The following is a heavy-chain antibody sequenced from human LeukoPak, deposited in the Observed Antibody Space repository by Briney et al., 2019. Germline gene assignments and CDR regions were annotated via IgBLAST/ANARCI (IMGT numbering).Heavy chain of an antibody. Sequence: PGGSLRLSCAASGFTFSSYAMSWVRQAPGKGLEWVSAISGSGGSTCYADSVKGRFTISRDNSKNTLYLQMNSLRAEDTAVYYCAKGVRFDWLIYYFDYWGQGTLVTVSS. V-gene: IGHV3-23*01. CDR2: ISGSGGST. CDR1: GFTFSSYA. CDR3: AKGVRFDWLIYYFDY. J-gene: IGHJ4*02. D-gene: IGHD3-9*01.